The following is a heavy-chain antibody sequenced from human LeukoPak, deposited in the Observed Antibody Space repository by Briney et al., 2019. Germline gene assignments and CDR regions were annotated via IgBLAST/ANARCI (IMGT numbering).Heavy chain of an antibody. V-gene: IGHV3-30-3*01. J-gene: IGHJ4*02. D-gene: IGHD2-2*01. CDR2: ISYDGSNK. CDR3: ARSASQCFDY. CDR1: GFTFSSYA. Sequence: GGSLRLSCAASGFTFSSYAMHWVRQAPGKGLEWVAVISYDGSNKYYADSVKGQFTISRDNSKNTLYLRMNSLRAEDTAVYYCARSASQCFDYWGQGTLVTVSS.